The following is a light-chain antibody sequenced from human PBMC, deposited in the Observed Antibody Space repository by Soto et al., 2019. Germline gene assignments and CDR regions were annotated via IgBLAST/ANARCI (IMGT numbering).Light chain of an antibody. CDR1: QAINTY. CDR3: QQSYSTPYT. V-gene: IGKV1-39*01. Sequence: DIQMTQSPSFLSASVGDRVTISCRASQAINTYLNWYQQKPGKAPKLLIYGTSDLQNGVPSRFSGGGSGTDFTLTINSLQPEDFATYYCQQSYSTPYTFGQGTKLEIK. J-gene: IGKJ2*01. CDR2: GTS.